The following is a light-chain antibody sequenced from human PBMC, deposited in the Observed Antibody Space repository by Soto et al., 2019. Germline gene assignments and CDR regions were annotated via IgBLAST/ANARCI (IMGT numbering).Light chain of an antibody. CDR3: GTWDTSLSVAV. CDR1: SSNIGNNY. CDR2: DNN. V-gene: IGLV1-51*01. J-gene: IGLJ2*01. Sequence: QAVVTQPPSVSAAPGQKVTISCSGSSSNIGNNYVSWYQQLPGTAPKVLIYDNNKRPSGIPDRFSGSKSGTSATLGITGLQTGDEADYYCGTWDTSLSVAVFGGGTKVTVL.